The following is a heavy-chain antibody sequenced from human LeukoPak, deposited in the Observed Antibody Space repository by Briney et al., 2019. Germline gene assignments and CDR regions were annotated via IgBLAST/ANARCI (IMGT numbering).Heavy chain of an antibody. CDR3: ARELYSSSP. D-gene: IGHD6-6*01. J-gene: IGHJ4*02. CDR2: ISGSGFT. V-gene: IGHV3-23*01. Sequence: GGSLRLSCAASGFTFSSYAMSWVRQAPGKGLEWVSAISGSGFTYYADSVKGRFTISRDNSKNTLYLQMNSLRAEDTAVYYCARELYSSSPWGQGTLVTVSS. CDR1: GFTFSSYA.